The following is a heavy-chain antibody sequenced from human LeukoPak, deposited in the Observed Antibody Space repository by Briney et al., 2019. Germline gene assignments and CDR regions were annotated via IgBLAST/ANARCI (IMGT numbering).Heavy chain of an antibody. D-gene: IGHD3-3*01. V-gene: IGHV3-30*03. CDR2: ISYDGRHK. J-gene: IGHJ3*02. CDR3: ARGFLGDAFDI. CDR1: GFTFSSYG. Sequence: GRSLRLSCVASGFTFSSYGMHWVRQAPGKGLEWVAVISYDGRHKYYADSVKGRFTISRENAKNSLYLQMNSLRAGDTAVYYCARGFLGDAFDIWGQGTMVTVSS.